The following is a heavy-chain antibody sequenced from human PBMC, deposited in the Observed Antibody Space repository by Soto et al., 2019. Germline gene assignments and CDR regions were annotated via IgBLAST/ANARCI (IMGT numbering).Heavy chain of an antibody. V-gene: IGHV2-70*11. Sequence: SGPTLVNPTQTLTLTCTFSGFSLSTSGMCVSWICQPPGKALEWLARIDWDDDKYYNTSLKTRLTISKATSKNQVVLTMTNMDPADTATYYCARIRHFGSGYFDSWGQGTLVTVS. CDR3: ARIRHFGSGYFDS. D-gene: IGHD3-10*01. CDR2: IDWDDDK. CDR1: GFSLSTSGMC. J-gene: IGHJ4*02.